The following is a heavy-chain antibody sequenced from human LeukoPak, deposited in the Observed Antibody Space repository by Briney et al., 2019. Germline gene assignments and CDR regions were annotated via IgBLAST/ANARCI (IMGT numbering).Heavy chain of an antibody. D-gene: IGHD5-24*01. J-gene: IGHJ4*02. Sequence: GGSLRLSCAASGFTFSSYWMSWVRQAPGKGLEWVANIKQDGSEKYYADSVKGRFTISKDNAKNSLYLQMNSLRAEDTAVYYCASSRNEIATTYWGQGALVTVSS. V-gene: IGHV3-7*01. CDR1: GFTFSSYW. CDR2: IKQDGSEK. CDR3: ASSRNEIATTY.